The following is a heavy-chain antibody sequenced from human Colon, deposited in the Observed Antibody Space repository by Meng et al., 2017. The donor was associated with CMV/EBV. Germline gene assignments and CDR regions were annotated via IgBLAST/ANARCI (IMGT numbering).Heavy chain of an antibody. CDR3: ASHSSYVWGSHH. CDR2: MDPTTGRT. J-gene: IGHJ1*01. D-gene: IGHD3-16*01. CDR1: GYSFPGYY. V-gene: IGHV1-2*02. Sequence: VQRVQSGGEVRMPGASVKVSCKASGYSFPGYYIHWVRQAPGQGLEWMGWMDPTTGRTDYAQKFQGTVTMTRDTSISTAYLELSRLTSDDTAVYYCASHSSYVWGSHHWGQGTLVTVSS.